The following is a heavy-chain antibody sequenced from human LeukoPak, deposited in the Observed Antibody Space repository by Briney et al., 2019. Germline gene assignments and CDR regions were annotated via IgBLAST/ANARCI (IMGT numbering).Heavy chain of an antibody. CDR3: AMATSYFDY. CDR1: GFTFSSYA. V-gene: IGHV3-30-3*01. J-gene: IGHJ4*02. Sequence: GGSLRLSCAASGFTFSSYAMHWVRQAPGKGLEWVAVISYDGSNKYYADSVKGRFTISRDNSKNTLYLQMNSLRAEDTAVYYCAMATSYFDYWGQGTLVTVSS. CDR2: ISYDGSNK. D-gene: IGHD5-24*01.